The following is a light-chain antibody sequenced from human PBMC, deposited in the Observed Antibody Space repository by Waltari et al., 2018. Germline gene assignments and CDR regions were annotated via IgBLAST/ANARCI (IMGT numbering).Light chain of an antibody. CDR2: EVT. V-gene: IGLV2-23*02. Sequence: QSALTQPASVSGSPGQSITTSCTGTSSDIGKYNYVSWYQHLPGKVPKVMISEVTKRPSGVSNRFSGSKSGNTASLTISGLQADDEAEYYCCSDAGSGTYVFGTGTKLTVV. J-gene: IGLJ1*01. CDR3: CSDAGSGTYV. CDR1: SSDIGKYNY.